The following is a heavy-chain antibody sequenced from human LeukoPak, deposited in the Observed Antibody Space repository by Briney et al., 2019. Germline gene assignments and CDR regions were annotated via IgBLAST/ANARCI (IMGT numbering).Heavy chain of an antibody. J-gene: IGHJ6*02. CDR2: ISGSGGNT. CDR3: AKGRGDYYYYGMDV. D-gene: IGHD1-26*01. CDR1: GFTFSNYA. V-gene: IGHV3-23*01. Sequence: GGSLRLSCAASGFTFSNYAMTWVRQAPGKGLEWVSGISGSGGNTYYADSVKGRFAISRDNSKNTLHLQMTSLRAEDTAVYYCAKGRGDYYYYGMDVWGQGTTVTVSS.